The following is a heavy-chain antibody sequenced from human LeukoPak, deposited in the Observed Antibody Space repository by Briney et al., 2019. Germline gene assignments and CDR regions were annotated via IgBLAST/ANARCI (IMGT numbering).Heavy chain of an antibody. Sequence: PSETLSLTCTVSGGSISSGGYYWSWIRQPPGKGLEWIVYIYHSGSTYYNPSLKSRVTISVDRSKTQFSLKLSSVTAADTAVYYCAKGDFAADYWGQGTLVTVSS. V-gene: IGHV4-30-2*01. J-gene: IGHJ4*02. CDR3: AKGDFAADY. CDR1: GGSISSGGYY. CDR2: IYHSGST.